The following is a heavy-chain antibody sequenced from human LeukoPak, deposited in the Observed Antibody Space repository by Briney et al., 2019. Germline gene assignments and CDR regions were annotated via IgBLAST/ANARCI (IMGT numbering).Heavy chain of an antibody. Sequence: KPSETLSLTCSVSGGSISSYYWSWVRQPPGKGLEWTEYIYYSGSTYYNPSLKSRVTISVDTSKNQFSLKLSSVTAGDTAVYYCAKGGSRNEFGYGGQGTLVTVSS. CDR3: AKGGSRNEFGY. CDR1: GGSISSYY. J-gene: IGHJ4*02. V-gene: IGHV4-59*06. CDR2: IYYSGST.